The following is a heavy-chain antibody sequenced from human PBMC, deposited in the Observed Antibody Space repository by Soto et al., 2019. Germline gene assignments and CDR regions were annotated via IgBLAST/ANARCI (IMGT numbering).Heavy chain of an antibody. Sequence: ASVKVSCKASGYTFTSYGISWVRQAPGQGLEWMGWISAYNGNTNYAQKLQGRVTMTTDTSTSTAYMELRSLRSDDTAVYYCARVVVDTAMVIFDYWRQGTLVTVSS. V-gene: IGHV1-18*01. J-gene: IGHJ4*02. CDR3: ARVVVDTAMVIFDY. CDR2: ISAYNGNT. CDR1: GYTFTSYG. D-gene: IGHD5-18*01.